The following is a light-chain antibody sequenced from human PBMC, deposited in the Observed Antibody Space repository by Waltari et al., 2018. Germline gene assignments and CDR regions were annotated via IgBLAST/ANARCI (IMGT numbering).Light chain of an antibody. CDR1: PANSASTP. J-gene: IGLJ1*01. CDR3: ATWDDSLNGYV. V-gene: IGLV1-44*01. CDR2: KPF. Sequence: QSVLTQPPSASGSPGQSLTASCSGNPANSASTPVNWYQQLPGAAPKLLINKPFQRPSGVPDRFSGSKSGMSASLAISGLLSEDEATYYCATWDDSLNGYVFGTGTNVSVL.